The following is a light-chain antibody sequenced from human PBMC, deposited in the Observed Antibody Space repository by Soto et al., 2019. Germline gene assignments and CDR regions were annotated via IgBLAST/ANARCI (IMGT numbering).Light chain of an antibody. CDR3: QQYGSSTIT. CDR2: VAS. Sequence: EIVLTQSPGTLSLSPGERATLSCRASQSVSSSYLAWYKQKPGQAPRLLIYVASSRATGIPDRFSGSGSGTDFTLTISRLEPEDFAVYYCQQYGSSTITFGPGTKVDIK. V-gene: IGKV3-20*01. CDR1: QSVSSSY. J-gene: IGKJ3*01.